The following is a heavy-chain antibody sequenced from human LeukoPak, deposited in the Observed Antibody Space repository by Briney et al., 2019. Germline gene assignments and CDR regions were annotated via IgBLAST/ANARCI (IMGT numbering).Heavy chain of an antibody. V-gene: IGHV4-38-2*02. Sequence: PSETLSLTCTVSGYSISSGYYWGWIRQPPGKGLEWIGSIYHSGGTYYNPSLKSRVTISVDTSKNQFSLKLSSVTAADTAVYYCARVWVVAATGDAFDIWGQGTMVTVSS. CDR3: ARVWVVAATGDAFDI. CDR2: IYHSGGT. D-gene: IGHD2-15*01. CDR1: GYSISSGYY. J-gene: IGHJ3*02.